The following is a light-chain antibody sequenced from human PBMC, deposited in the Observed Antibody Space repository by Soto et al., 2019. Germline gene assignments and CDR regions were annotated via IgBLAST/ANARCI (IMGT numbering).Light chain of an antibody. CDR3: DQYSSNPRT. J-gene: IGKJ1*01. CDR1: QSVLYSSNNKNY. V-gene: IGKV4-1*01. CDR2: WAS. Sequence: DIVMTQSPDSLALSLGERATINCKSSQSVLYSSNNKNYLAWYQQKPGQPPKLLIYWASTRESGVPDRFSGSGSGTDFTLTISSLQAEDVAVYYCDQYSSNPRTFGQGTKVDSK.